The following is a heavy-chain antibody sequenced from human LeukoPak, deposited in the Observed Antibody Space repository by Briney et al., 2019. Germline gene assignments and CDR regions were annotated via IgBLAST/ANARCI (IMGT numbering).Heavy chain of an antibody. V-gene: IGHV1-8*03. CDR2: MNPNSGNT. Sequence: ASVKVSCKASGYTFTSYDINWVRQATGQGLEWMRWMNPNSGNTGYAQKFQGRVTITRNTSISTAYMELSSLRSEDTAVYYCAREASTMIVRYFDYWGQGTLVTVSS. CDR3: AREASTMIVRYFDY. D-gene: IGHD3-22*01. CDR1: GYTFTSYD. J-gene: IGHJ4*02.